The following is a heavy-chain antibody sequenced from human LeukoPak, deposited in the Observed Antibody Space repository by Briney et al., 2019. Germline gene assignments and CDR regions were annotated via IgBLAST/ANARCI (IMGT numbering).Heavy chain of an antibody. CDR2: IRYDGSNK. D-gene: IGHD3-9*01. CDR1: GFTFSSYG. CDR3: AKGFKNYDILTGSQDY. Sequence: GGSLRLSCAASGFTFSSYGMHWVRQAPGKGLEWVAFIRYDGSNKYYADSVKGRFTISRDNFKNTLYLQMNSLRAEDTAVYYCAKGFKNYDILTGSQDYWGQGTLVTVSS. J-gene: IGHJ4*02. V-gene: IGHV3-30*02.